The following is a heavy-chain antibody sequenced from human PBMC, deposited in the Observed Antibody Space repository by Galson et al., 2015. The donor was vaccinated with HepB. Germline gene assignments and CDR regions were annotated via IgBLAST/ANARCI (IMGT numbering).Heavy chain of an antibody. CDR3: AKAATDYYYYYMDV. J-gene: IGHJ6*03. CDR2: INWNGGSI. V-gene: IGHV3-9*01. CDR1: GFIFDNYG. Sequence: SLRLSCAASGFIFDNYGMHWVRQAPGKGLEWVSGINWNGGSIGYADSVKGRFTISRDNAKNSLDLQMNSLRTEDTALYYCAKAATDYYYYYMDVWGKGTTVTVSS. D-gene: IGHD1-1*01.